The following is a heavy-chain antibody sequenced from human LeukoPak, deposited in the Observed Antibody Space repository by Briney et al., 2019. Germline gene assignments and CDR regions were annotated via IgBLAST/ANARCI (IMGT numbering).Heavy chain of an antibody. D-gene: IGHD6-6*01. J-gene: IGHJ6*03. V-gene: IGHV4-34*01. CDR2: INHSGST. CDR1: GGSFSGYY. Sequence: SETLSLTCAGYGGSFSGYYWSWIRQPPGKGLEWIGEINHSGSTNYNPSLKSRVTILVDTSKNQVSLKLSSVTAADTAVYFCARDWGVGGRPGYMDVWGKGTTVTVSS. CDR3: ARDWGVGGRPGYMDV.